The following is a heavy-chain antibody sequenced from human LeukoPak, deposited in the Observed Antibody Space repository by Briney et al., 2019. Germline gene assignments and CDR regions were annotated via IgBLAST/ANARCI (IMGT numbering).Heavy chain of an antibody. CDR3: ARVATEQWFDP. V-gene: IGHV4-30-4*08. CDR1: GGSISSGDYY. CDR2: IYYSGST. D-gene: IGHD1/OR15-1a*01. J-gene: IGHJ5*02. Sequence: SQTLSLTCTVSGGSISSGDYYWSWIRQPPGKGLEWIGYIYYSGSTYYSPSLKSRVTISVDTSKNQFSLKLSSVTAADTAVYYCARVATEQWFDPWGQGTLVTVSS.